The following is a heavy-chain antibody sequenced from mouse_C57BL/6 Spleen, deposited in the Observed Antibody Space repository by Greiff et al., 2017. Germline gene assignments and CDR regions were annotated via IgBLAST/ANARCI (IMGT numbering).Heavy chain of an antibody. CDR1: GYTFTDYY. V-gene: IGHV1-19*01. D-gene: IGHD1-1*01. CDR3: ARRGGDYYGSSHWYFDV. J-gene: IGHJ1*03. CDR2: INPYNGGT. Sequence: EVQLQQSGPVLVKPGASVKMSCKASGYTFTDYYMNWVKQSHGKSLEWIGVINPYNGGTSYNQKFKGKATLTVDKSSSTAYMELNSLTSEDSAVYYCARRGGDYYGSSHWYFDVWGTGTTVTVSS.